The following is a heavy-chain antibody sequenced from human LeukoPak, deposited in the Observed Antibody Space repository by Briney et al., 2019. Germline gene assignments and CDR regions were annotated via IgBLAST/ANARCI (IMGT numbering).Heavy chain of an antibody. Sequence: SGTLSLTCAVYGGSFSGYYWSWVRQPPGKGLEWSGEINHSVSTNYNPSLKSRVGISVDTSKNQFSRKRSFVTGADTAVYYCARTWFGKYYFAYWGQGTLVTVSS. CDR3: ARTWFGKYYFAY. CDR1: GGSFSGYY. D-gene: IGHD3-10*01. J-gene: IGHJ4*02. CDR2: INHSVST. V-gene: IGHV4-34*01.